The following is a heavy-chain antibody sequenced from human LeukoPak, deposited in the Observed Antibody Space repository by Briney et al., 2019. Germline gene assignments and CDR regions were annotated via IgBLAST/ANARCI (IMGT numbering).Heavy chain of an antibody. V-gene: IGHV4-34*01. CDR1: GGSFSGYY. CDR2: INHSGST. CDR3: AREYYGSGSYRKPNYYYYYMDV. J-gene: IGHJ6*03. Sequence: SETLSLTCAVYGGSFSGYYWSWIRQPPGKGLEWIGEINHSGSTNYNPSLKSRVTISVDTSKNQFSLKLSSVTAADTAVYYCAREYYGSGSYRKPNYYYYYMDVWGKGTTVTISS. D-gene: IGHD3-10*01.